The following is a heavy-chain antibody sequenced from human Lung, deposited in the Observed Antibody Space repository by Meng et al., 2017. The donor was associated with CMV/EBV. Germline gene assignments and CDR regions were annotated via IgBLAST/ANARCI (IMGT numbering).Heavy chain of an antibody. D-gene: IGHD3-3*01. CDR3: ARGVGSYDFWSAYSYYYGLDV. Sequence: GGSXRLXXTASGFTFSDYSMNWVRQAPGKGLEWVSSISSSDYIYYADSVRGRFTISRDNAKHSLYLQMNSLRAEDTAVYYCARGVGSYDFWSAYSYYYGLDVXGQGXTVTVSS. CDR1: GFTFSDYS. J-gene: IGHJ6*02. V-gene: IGHV3-21*01. CDR2: ISSSDYI.